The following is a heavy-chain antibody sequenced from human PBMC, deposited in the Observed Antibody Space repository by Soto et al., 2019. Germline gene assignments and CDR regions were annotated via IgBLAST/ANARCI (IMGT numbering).Heavy chain of an antibody. CDR2: TYYRSKWYN. D-gene: IGHD1-26*01. CDR1: GDSVSSNSAA. V-gene: IGHV6-1*01. Sequence: PSQTLSLTCAISGDSVSSNSAAWYWIRQSPSRGLEWLGRTYYRSKWYNDYAVSVKSRITINPDTSKNQFSLQLNSVTPEDTAVYYCARDGGSYLYYYYYGMDVWGQGTTVTVSS. J-gene: IGHJ6*02. CDR3: ARDGGSYLYYYYYGMDV.